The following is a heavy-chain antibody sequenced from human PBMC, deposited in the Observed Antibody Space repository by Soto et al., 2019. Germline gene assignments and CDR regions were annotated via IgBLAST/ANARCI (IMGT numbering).Heavy chain of an antibody. CDR2: IYSDGFT. V-gene: IGHV3-66*01. Sequence: HPGGSLRLSCAASGFTVSSNYMSWVRQTPGKGLEWVSVIYSDGFTYYADSVKGRFTISRDNSKNTLYLQMNSLRAEDTAVYYCAKDRGYYGSGSLHHTQPFDYWGQGTLVTVSS. CDR1: GFTVSSNY. D-gene: IGHD3-10*01. J-gene: IGHJ4*02. CDR3: AKDRGYYGSGSLHHTQPFDY.